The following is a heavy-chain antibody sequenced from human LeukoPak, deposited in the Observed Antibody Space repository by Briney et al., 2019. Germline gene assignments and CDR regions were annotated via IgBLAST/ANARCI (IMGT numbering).Heavy chain of an antibody. D-gene: IGHD2-15*01. Sequence: GASVKLSCKASGYTFTGYDMHWVRQAPGQGLEWMGWINPNSGGTNYAQQFQGRVTMTRDTSISTAYMELSRLRSDDTAVYYCARDSWGDYWGQGTLVTVSS. CDR3: ARDSWGDY. V-gene: IGHV1-2*02. CDR2: INPNSGGT. J-gene: IGHJ4*02. CDR1: GYTFTGYD.